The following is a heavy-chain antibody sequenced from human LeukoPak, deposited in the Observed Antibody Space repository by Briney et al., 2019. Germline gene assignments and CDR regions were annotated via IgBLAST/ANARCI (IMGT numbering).Heavy chain of an antibody. CDR2: VHTSGSP. D-gene: IGHD4-11*01. CDR1: GGSISSYY. Sequence: SETLSLTCTVSGGSISSYYWSWIRQPAGKGLEWIGRVHTSGSPNYNPSLKSRVTMSVDSSKNQFSLKLSSVTAADTAVYYCARYRTTSNYMDVWGKGTTVTVSS. V-gene: IGHV4-4*07. CDR3: ARYRTTSNYMDV. J-gene: IGHJ6*03.